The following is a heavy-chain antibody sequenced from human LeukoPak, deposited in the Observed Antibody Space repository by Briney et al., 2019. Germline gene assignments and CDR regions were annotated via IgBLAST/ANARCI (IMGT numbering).Heavy chain of an antibody. V-gene: IGHV1-69*04. D-gene: IGHD3-22*01. CDR2: IIPNLGIE. J-gene: IGHJ4*02. CDR1: GGTFSSYA. CDR3: ARDGGYYDSSGYDY. Sequence: SVKVSCKASGGTFSSYAISWVRQAPGQGLEWMGRIIPNLGIENYAQKFQGRVTITADKSTSTAYMELSSLRSEDTAVYYCARDGGYYDSSGYDYWGQGTLVSVSS.